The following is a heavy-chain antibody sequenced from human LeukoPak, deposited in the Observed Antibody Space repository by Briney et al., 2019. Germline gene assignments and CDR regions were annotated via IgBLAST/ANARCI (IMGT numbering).Heavy chain of an antibody. CDR2: ISGSGGST. J-gene: IGHJ5*02. D-gene: IGHD4-11*01. Sequence: EESLRLSCAASGFTFSNYAMSWVRQAPGKGLEWVSGISGSGGSTYYADSVKGRFTMSRDNSNNTLYLQMNSLRAEDTAVYYCAKGLQGYSSSWFDPWGQGTLVTVSS. V-gene: IGHV3-23*01. CDR3: AKGLQGYSSSWFDP. CDR1: GFTFSNYA.